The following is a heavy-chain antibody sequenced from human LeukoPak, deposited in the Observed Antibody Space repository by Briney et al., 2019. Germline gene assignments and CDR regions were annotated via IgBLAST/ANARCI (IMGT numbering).Heavy chain of an antibody. CDR1: GDSISSYY. Sequence: LETLSLTCTVSGDSISSYYWSWIRQPPGRGLEWIGYIYYSGSANYNPSLKSRVTISVDTSKNQFSLKLSSVTAADTAVYYCARAPGGWSMDVWGQGTTVTVSS. V-gene: IGHV4-59*01. CDR2: IYYSGSA. CDR3: ARAPGGWSMDV. J-gene: IGHJ6*02. D-gene: IGHD2-15*01.